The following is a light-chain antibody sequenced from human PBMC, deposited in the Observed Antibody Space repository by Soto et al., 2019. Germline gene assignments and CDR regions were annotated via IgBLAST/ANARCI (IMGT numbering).Light chain of an antibody. V-gene: IGLV2-8*01. CDR1: SSDVGGYDY. CDR3: SSYAGSNIFV. J-gene: IGLJ7*01. CDR2: EVS. Sequence: QSVLTQPPSASGSPGQSVTISCTGTSSDVGGYDYVSWYQQHPGEAPKLMIYEVSKRPSGVPDRFSGSKSGDTASLSVSGLQAEDEADYYCSSYAGSNIFVFGTGTQLTVL.